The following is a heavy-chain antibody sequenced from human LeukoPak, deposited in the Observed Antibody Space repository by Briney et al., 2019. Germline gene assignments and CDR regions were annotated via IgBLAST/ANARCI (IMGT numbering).Heavy chain of an antibody. V-gene: IGHV3-23*01. Sequence: AGGSLRLSCAASGFTFSSYAMSWVRQAPGKGLEWVSTISGSGGSTYNADSVKGRFTISRDNSKNTLYLQMNRLRAEDTAVYYCATGVKKQLAPTSGAHLLEGVWGKGTTVTVSS. CDR3: ATGVKKQLAPTSGAHLLEGV. CDR2: ISGSGGST. CDR1: GFTFSSYA. J-gene: IGHJ6*04. D-gene: IGHD6-6*01.